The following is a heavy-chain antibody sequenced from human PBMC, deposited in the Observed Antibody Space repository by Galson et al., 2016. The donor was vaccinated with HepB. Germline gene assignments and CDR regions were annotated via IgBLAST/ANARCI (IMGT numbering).Heavy chain of an antibody. CDR1: GYTFTDYH. CDR2: INRNSGGT. CDR3: ARRFVGYGDSDAFDI. D-gene: IGHD4-17*01. Sequence: QSGAEVKKPGESLRISCKASGYTFTDYHMHWVRQAPGQGLEWMGWINRNSGGTKYAQKFQGRVTMTRDTSISTAYMELSRLRSDDTAVYYCARRFVGYGDSDAFDIWGQGTMVTVSS. V-gene: IGHV1-2*02. J-gene: IGHJ3*02.